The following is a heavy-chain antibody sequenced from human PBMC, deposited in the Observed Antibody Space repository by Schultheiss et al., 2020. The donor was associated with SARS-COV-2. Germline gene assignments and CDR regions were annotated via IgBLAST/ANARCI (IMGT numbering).Heavy chain of an antibody. CDR1: GGTFSSYA. Sequence: SVKVSCKASGGTFSSYAISWVRQAPGQGLEWMGGIIPIFGTANYAQKFQSRVTITADESTSTAYMELSSLRSEDTAVYYCASPPNLYCSSTSCYAFDIWGQGTMVTVSS. CDR2: IIPIFGTA. V-gene: IGHV1-69*13. CDR3: ASPPNLYCSSTSCYAFDI. D-gene: IGHD2-2*01. J-gene: IGHJ3*02.